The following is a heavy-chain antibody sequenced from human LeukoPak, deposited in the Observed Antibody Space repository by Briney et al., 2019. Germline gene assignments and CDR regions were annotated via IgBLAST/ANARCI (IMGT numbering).Heavy chain of an antibody. CDR2: IYTSGST. D-gene: IGHD3-22*01. CDR3: ARASYSYDINGWVPFDY. Sequence: PSETLSLTCTVSGNSISSGDNYWSWIRQPAGKGLEWIGRIYTSGSTNYNPSLKSRVTISGDTSKNQFSLRLSSVTAVDTAVYYCARASYSYDINGWVPFDYWGQGTLVTVSS. V-gene: IGHV4-61*02. J-gene: IGHJ4*02. CDR1: GNSISSGDNY.